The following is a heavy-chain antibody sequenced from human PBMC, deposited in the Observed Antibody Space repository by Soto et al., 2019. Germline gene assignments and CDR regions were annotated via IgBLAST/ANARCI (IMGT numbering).Heavy chain of an antibody. CDR2: IKPNGGGT. CDR3: ARGPKLTDFGDRGYYGMDV. D-gene: IGHD4-17*01. CDR1: GYTFSNYY. J-gene: IGHJ6*02. Sequence: QVHLVQSGAEVKKPGASVTFPCKASGYTFSNYYMHWVRQAPGQGLEWVGRIKPNGGGTSYAQNFQGRVSMTRDTSTSTVYMELNSLRCEDTAVYYCARGPKLTDFGDRGYYGMDVWGHGTTVTVSS. V-gene: IGHV1-46*01.